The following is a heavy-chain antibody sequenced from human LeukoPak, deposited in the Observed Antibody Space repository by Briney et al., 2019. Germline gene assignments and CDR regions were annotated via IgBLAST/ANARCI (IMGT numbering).Heavy chain of an antibody. D-gene: IGHD3-10*01. Sequence: PEASVKVSCKASGYTFTSYGISWVRQATGQGLEWMGWMNPNSGNTGYAQKFQGRVTMTRNTSISTAYMELSSLRSEDTAVYYCARGPYLGEADLWFGELSDYWGQGTLVTVSS. CDR1: GYTFTSYG. J-gene: IGHJ4*02. CDR2: MNPNSGNT. V-gene: IGHV1-8*02. CDR3: ARGPYLGEADLWFGELSDY.